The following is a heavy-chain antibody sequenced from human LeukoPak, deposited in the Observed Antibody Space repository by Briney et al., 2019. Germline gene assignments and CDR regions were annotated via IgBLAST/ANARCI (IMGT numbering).Heavy chain of an antibody. CDR3: ARDRPGGSSLDY. D-gene: IGHD6-13*01. Sequence: SETLSPTCTVSGGSISRDYWSWIRQPPGKGLEWIGYIYYTGSTNYNPSLKSRVTISADTSKNQFSLKLSSVTAADTAVYYCARDRPGGSSLDYWGQGTLVTVSS. J-gene: IGHJ4*02. CDR2: IYYTGST. V-gene: IGHV4-59*01. CDR1: GGSISRDY.